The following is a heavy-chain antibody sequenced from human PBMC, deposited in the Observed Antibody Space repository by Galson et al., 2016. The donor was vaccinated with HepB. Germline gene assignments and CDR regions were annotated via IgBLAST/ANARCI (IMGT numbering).Heavy chain of an antibody. CDR1: GFTFTNYW. D-gene: IGHD5-24*01. J-gene: IGHJ4*02. CDR2: IKEDGTEK. V-gene: IGHV3-7*01. Sequence: SLRLSCAASGFTFTNYWMTWVRQAPGKGLEWVANIKEDGTEKCYADSVKGRFTISRDNARNSLYLQMNSLRAEDTGIYYCAREGLADGSYFDYWGRGILVTVAS. CDR3: AREGLADGSYFDY.